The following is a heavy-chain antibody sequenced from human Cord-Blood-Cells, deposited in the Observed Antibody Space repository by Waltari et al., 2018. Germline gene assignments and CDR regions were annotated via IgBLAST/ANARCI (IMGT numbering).Heavy chain of an antibody. CDR3: ARGLTTVTTDAFDI. D-gene: IGHD4-4*01. Sequence: QVQLQQWGAGLLKPSETLSLTCAVYGGSFSGYYWSWIRQPPGKGLEWIGEINHSGSTNYNPALKSRVTISVDTSNNQFSLKLSSVTAADTAVYYCARGLTTVTTDAFDIWGQGTMVTVSS. CDR2: INHSGST. V-gene: IGHV4-34*01. CDR1: GGSFSGYY. J-gene: IGHJ3*02.